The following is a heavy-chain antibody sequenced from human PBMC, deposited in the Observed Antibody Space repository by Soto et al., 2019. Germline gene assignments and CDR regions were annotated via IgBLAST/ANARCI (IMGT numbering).Heavy chain of an antibody. D-gene: IGHD2-21*01. CDR2: ISGSGGST. CDR1: GFTFSSYA. J-gene: IGHJ3*02. Sequence: EVQLLESGGGLVQPGGSLRLSCAASGFTFSSYAMSWVRQAPGKGLEWVSAISGSGGSTCYADSVKGRFTISRDNSKNTLYLQMNSLRAEDTAVYYCAKDRDIVVVIPQGAFDIWGQGTMVTVSS. V-gene: IGHV3-23*01. CDR3: AKDRDIVVVIPQGAFDI.